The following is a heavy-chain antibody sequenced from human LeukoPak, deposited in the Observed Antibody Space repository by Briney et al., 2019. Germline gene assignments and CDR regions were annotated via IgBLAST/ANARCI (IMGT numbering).Heavy chain of an antibody. Sequence: PSETLSLTCAVYGGSFSGYYWSWIRQPPGEGLEWIGEINHSGSTNYNPSLKSRVTISVDTSKNQFSLKPSSVTAADTAVYYCAESLSGFAFDIWGQGTMVTVSS. CDR2: INHSGST. CDR3: AESLSGFAFDI. V-gene: IGHV4-34*01. CDR1: GGSFSGYY. D-gene: IGHD3-10*01. J-gene: IGHJ3*02.